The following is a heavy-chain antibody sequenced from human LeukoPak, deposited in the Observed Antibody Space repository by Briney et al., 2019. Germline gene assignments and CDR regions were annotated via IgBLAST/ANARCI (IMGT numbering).Heavy chain of an antibody. Sequence: GGSLRLSCVASGFTFSIYWMSWVRQTPGKGLEWVANINQGGSEKYYVDSVRGRFTISRDDAKNSLYLQMNGLRAEDTAVYYCARAGSPGSVDYWGQGTLVTVSS. J-gene: IGHJ4*02. V-gene: IGHV3-7*01. CDR3: ARAGSPGSVDY. CDR2: INQGGSEK. CDR1: GFTFSIYW. D-gene: IGHD2-15*01.